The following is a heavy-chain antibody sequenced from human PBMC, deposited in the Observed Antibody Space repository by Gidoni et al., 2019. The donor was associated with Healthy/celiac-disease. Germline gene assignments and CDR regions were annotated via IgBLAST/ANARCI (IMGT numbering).Heavy chain of an antibody. Sequence: QLQLQESGPGLVKPSETLSLTCTVSGGSISSSSYYWGWIRQPPGKGLEWIGSIYYSGSTYYNPSLKSRVTISVDTSKNQFSLKLSSVTAADTAVYYCARHAREVSSSGYYPSWFDPWGQGTLVTVSS. D-gene: IGHD3-3*01. J-gene: IGHJ5*02. CDR3: ARHAREVSSSGYYPSWFDP. V-gene: IGHV4-39*01. CDR1: GGSISSSSYY. CDR2: IYYSGST.